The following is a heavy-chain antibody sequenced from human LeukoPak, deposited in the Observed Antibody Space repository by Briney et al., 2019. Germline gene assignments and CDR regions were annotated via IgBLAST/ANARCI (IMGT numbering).Heavy chain of an antibody. CDR1: YSSINCHN. Sequence: SETLSLTCTVCYSSINCHNWSWLRKPPGKGLERIGYIYYSGSTNYNPSLKSRVTISVDTSKNQFSLKLSSLTAADTAVYYCARDLDIWGQGTMVTVSS. CDR2: IYYSGST. V-gene: IGHV4-59*11. CDR3: ARDLDI. J-gene: IGHJ3*02.